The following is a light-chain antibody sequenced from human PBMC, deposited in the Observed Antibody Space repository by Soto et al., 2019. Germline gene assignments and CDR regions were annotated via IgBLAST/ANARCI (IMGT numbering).Light chain of an antibody. CDR2: GAS. V-gene: IGKV3-15*01. CDR1: QSISNS. J-gene: IGKJ2*01. Sequence: EIVMTQSPASLSASPGETATLSCRASQSISNSLAWYQQKPGQAPSLLIYGASTRATGIPARFSGSGSGTEFTLTISSLQSEDSALYYCQQYNSWPPRTFGQGTKLEIK. CDR3: QQYNSWPPRT.